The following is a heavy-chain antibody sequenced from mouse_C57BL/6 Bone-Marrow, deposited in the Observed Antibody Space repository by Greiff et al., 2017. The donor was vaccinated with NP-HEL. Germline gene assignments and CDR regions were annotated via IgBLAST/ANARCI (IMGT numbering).Heavy chain of an antibody. Sequence: EVQVVESGGGLVKPGGSLKLSCAASGFTFSSYAMSWVRQTPEKRLEWVATISDGGSYTYYPDNVKGRFTISRDNAKNNLYLQMSHLKSEDTAMYYCARGLGRRWFAYWGQGTLVTVSA. J-gene: IGHJ3*01. CDR3: ARGLGRRWFAY. V-gene: IGHV5-4*01. CDR1: GFTFSSYA. CDR2: ISDGGSYT.